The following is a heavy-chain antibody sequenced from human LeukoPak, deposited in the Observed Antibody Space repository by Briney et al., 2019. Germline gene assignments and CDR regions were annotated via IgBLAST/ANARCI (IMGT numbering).Heavy chain of an antibody. CDR2: VDPEDGET. J-gene: IGHJ4*02. D-gene: IGHD1-26*01. Sequence: ASVKISCKASGYTFTDYYMHWVQQAPGKGLEWMGRVDPEDGETIYAEKFQGRVTITADTSTGTAYMELSSLRSEDTAVYCCATVQTSGSYYVFDYWGQGTLVTVSS. V-gene: IGHV1-69-2*01. CDR3: ATVQTSGSYYVFDY. CDR1: GYTFTDYY.